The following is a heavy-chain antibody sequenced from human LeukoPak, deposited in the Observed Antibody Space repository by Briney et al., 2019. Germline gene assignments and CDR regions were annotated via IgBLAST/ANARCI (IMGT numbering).Heavy chain of an antibody. V-gene: IGHV3-21*01. J-gene: IGHJ3*02. CDR3: ARDKPLLWFGELSIDAFDI. CDR2: ISSSSSYI. CDR1: GFTFSSYS. Sequence: GGSLRLSCAASGFTFSSYSMNWVRQAPGKGLEWVSSISSSSSYIYYADSVKGRFTISRDNAKNSLYLQMNSLRAEDTAVYYCARDKPLLWFGELSIDAFDIWGQGTMVTVSS. D-gene: IGHD3-10*01.